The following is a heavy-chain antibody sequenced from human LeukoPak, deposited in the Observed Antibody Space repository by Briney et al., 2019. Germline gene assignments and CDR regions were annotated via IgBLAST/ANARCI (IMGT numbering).Heavy chain of an antibody. J-gene: IGHJ6*04. Sequence: GGSLRLSCAASGFTVSSNYMSWVRQAPGKGLEWVSVIYSDGSTYYADSVKGRFTSSRDNSKNTLDLQMNSLRAEDTAVYYCARAESWVPPGVWGKGTTVTISS. CDR3: ARAESWVPPGV. D-gene: IGHD1-1*01. V-gene: IGHV3-66*01. CDR2: IYSDGST. CDR1: GFTVSSNY.